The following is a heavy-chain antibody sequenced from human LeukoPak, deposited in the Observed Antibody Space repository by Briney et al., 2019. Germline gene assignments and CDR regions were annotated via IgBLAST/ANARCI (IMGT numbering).Heavy chain of an antibody. D-gene: IGHD2-15*01. CDR2: IWYDGSNK. CDR1: GFTFSSHG. J-gene: IGHJ6*02. CDR3: AKVRGRYYYYGMDV. V-gene: IGHV3-33*06. Sequence: GRSLRLSCAASGFTFSSHGMHWVRQAPGKGLEWVAVIWYDGSNKYYADSVKGRFTISRDNSKNTLYLQMNSLRAEDTALYYCAKVRGRYYYYGMDVWGQGATVTVSS.